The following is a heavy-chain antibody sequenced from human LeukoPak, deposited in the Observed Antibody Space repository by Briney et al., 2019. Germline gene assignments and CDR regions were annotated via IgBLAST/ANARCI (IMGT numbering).Heavy chain of an antibody. CDR3: ARWGGSSFNFDY. J-gene: IGHJ4*02. Sequence: SETLSLTCTVSGGSISSNYWSWIRQPPGKGLEWIGYMYHSGTTNYNPSLKSRATISVDTSKNQFSLKLTSVTAADTAVYYCARWGGSSFNFDYWGQGTLVTVSS. V-gene: IGHV4-59*13. CDR1: GGSISSNY. D-gene: IGHD6-6*01. CDR2: MYHSGTT.